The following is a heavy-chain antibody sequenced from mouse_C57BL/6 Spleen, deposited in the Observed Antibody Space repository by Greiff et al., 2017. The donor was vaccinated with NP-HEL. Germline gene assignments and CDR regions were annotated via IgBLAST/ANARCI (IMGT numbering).Heavy chain of an antibody. D-gene: IGHD1-1*01. CDR1: GYTFTSYT. CDR2: INPSSGYT. J-gene: IGHJ1*03. V-gene: IGHV1-4*01. Sequence: VQLQESGAELARPGASVKMSCKASGYTFTSYTMHWVKQRPGQGLEWIGYINPSSGYTKYNQKFKDKATLTADKSSSTAYMQLSSLTSEDSAVYYCARYYGSSGYFDVWGTGTTVTVSS. CDR3: ARYYGSSGYFDV.